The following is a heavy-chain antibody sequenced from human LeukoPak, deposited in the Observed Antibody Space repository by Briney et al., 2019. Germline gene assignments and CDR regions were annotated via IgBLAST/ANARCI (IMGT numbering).Heavy chain of an antibody. J-gene: IGHJ6*04. CDR3: ARDPNNWNLDV. D-gene: IGHD1-20*01. Sequence: GALVKVSCKASGYTFTGYYMHWVRQAPGQGLEWMGRINPNSGGTNYAQKFQGRVTMTRDTSISTAYMELSRLRSDDSAVYYCARDPNNWNLDVWGKGTTVTVSS. V-gene: IGHV1-2*06. CDR1: GYTFTGYY. CDR2: INPNSGGT.